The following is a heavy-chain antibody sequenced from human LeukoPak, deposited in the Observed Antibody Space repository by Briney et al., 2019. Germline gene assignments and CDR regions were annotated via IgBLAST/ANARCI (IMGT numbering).Heavy chain of an antibody. Sequence: PGGSLRLSCAASGFTFSSYAMSWVRQAPGKGLEWVSAISGSGGSTYYADSVKGRFTISRDNSKNTLYLQMNSQRAEDTAVYYCANGLLWPYYFEYWGQGTLVTVSS. CDR2: ISGSGGST. V-gene: IGHV3-23*01. CDR3: ANGLLWPYYFEY. J-gene: IGHJ4*02. CDR1: GFTFSSYA.